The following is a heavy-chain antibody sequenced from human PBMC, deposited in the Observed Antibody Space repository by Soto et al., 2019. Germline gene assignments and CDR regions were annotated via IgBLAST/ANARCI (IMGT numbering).Heavy chain of an antibody. CDR1: GFTFSSYG. J-gene: IGHJ4*02. V-gene: IGHV3-30*18. D-gene: IGHD6-13*01. CDR2: ISYDGSNK. Sequence: GGSLRLSCAASGFTFSSYGMHWVRQAPGKGLEWVAVISYDGSNKYYADSVKGRFTISRDNSKNTPYLQMNSLRAEGTAVYYCAKDLSAALETFDYWGQGTLVTVSS. CDR3: AKDLSAALETFDY.